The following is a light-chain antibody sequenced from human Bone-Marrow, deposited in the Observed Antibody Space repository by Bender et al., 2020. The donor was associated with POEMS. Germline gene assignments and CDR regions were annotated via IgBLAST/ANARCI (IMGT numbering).Light chain of an antibody. J-gene: IGLJ3*02. Sequence: NIGVNAVNRWQQLPGTAPILLIYGNVQRPSGVPDRFSGSKSGTSASLAISGLQSEDEADYFCSAWDGILNGWVFGGGTELTVL. V-gene: IGLV1-44*01. CDR1: NIGVNA. CDR3: SAWDGILNGWV. CDR2: GNV.